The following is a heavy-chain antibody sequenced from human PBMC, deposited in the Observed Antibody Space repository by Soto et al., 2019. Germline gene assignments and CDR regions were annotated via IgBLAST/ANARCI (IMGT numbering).Heavy chain of an antibody. CDR3: ARVKAGTNYYYYGMDV. J-gene: IGHJ6*02. CDR2: ISTCNGKT. V-gene: IGHV1-18*01. CDR1: GYTFTTYA. D-gene: IGHD6-19*01. Sequence: ASVKVSCKASGYTFTTYAVTWVRQAPGQGLEWMGWISTCNGKTYYAQNFQGRVTMTRDTSTSTVYMELSSLRSEDTAVYYCARVKAGTNYYYYGMDVWGQGTTVTVSS.